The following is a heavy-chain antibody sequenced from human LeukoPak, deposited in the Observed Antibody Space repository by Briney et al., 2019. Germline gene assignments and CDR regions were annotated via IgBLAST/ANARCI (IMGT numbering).Heavy chain of an antibody. CDR2: INHSGST. V-gene: IGHV4-34*01. J-gene: IGHJ4*02. CDR1: GGSFSGYY. Sequence: PSETLSLTCAVYGGSFSGYYWSWIRQPPGKGLEWIGEINHSGSTNYNPSLKSRVTISVDTSKNQFSLKLSSVTAADTAVYYCARARRGYSYGIDYWGQGTLATVSS. D-gene: IGHD5-18*01. CDR3: ARARRGYSYGIDY.